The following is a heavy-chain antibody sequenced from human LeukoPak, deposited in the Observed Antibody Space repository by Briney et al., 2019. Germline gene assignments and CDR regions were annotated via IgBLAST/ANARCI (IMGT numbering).Heavy chain of an antibody. V-gene: IGHV4-39*01. Sequence: PSETLSLTCTVSGDSISSSSYYWGWIRQPPGKGLEWIGNIYYRGSTYYNPSLKSRVTISVDTSKNQFSLKLDSVTAADTAVFYCARRLYNYGRRDFDYWGQGTLVTVSS. CDR1: GDSISSSSYY. D-gene: IGHD5-18*01. J-gene: IGHJ4*02. CDR2: IYYRGST. CDR3: ARRLYNYGRRDFDY.